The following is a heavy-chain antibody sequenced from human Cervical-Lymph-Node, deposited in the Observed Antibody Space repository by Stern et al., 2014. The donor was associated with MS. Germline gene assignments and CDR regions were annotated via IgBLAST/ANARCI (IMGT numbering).Heavy chain of an antibody. CDR2: ISPKTGSA. V-gene: IGHV1-2*02. Sequence: QVQLVQSGAEVERPGSSVKVSCKASGYTFTPYFLHWVRQAPGQALEWMGWISPKTGSATYAQKFQDRVTMTRDTSINTGYMEVSSLRSDDTAVYYCARDRGSYSDYWGQGTLVAVSS. J-gene: IGHJ4*02. CDR1: GYTFTPYF. D-gene: IGHD1-26*01. CDR3: ARDRGSYSDY.